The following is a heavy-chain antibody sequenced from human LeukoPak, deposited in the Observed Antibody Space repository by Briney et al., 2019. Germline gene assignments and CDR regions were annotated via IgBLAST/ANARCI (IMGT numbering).Heavy chain of an antibody. CDR3: ARGPITIFGVVTSDDFDY. CDR1: GFTFSSYG. CDR2: IWYDGSNK. Sequence: GGSLRLSCAASGFTFSSYGMHWVRQAPGKGLEWGAVIWYDGSNKYYADSVKGRFTISRDNSKNTLYLQMNSLRAEDTAVYCCARGPITIFGVVTSDDFDYWGQGTLVTVSS. J-gene: IGHJ4*02. V-gene: IGHV3-33*01. D-gene: IGHD3-3*01.